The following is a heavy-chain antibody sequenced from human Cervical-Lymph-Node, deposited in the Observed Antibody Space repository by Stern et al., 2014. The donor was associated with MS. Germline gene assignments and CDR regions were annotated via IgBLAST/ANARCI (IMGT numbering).Heavy chain of an antibody. CDR3: ARLGRDYGDAFYFDH. D-gene: IGHD4-17*01. CDR2: ISTDNGNT. J-gene: IGHJ4*02. V-gene: IGHV1-18*01. CDR1: GYTFTSHG. Sequence: VQLVESGAEVKKPGAAVKVSCKASGYTFTSHGISWMRQAPGQGLEWMGWISTDNGNTNDAQKFQGGVTLTTDTSTNTVYMELRSLESDDTAVYYCARLGRDYGDAFYFDHWGQGTLVTVSS.